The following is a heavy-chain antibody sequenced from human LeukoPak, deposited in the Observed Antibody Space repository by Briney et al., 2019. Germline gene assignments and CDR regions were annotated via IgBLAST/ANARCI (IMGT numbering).Heavy chain of an antibody. CDR3: ARGWYSSSWFFDY. CDR1: GGSFSGYY. V-gene: IGHV4-34*01. D-gene: IGHD6-13*01. Sequence: SETLSLTCAVYGGSFSGYYWSWIRQPPGKGLEWIGEINHSGSTNYNPSLKSRATISVDTSKSQFSLKLSSVTAADTAVYYCARGWYSSSWFFDYWGQGTLVTVSS. J-gene: IGHJ4*02. CDR2: INHSGST.